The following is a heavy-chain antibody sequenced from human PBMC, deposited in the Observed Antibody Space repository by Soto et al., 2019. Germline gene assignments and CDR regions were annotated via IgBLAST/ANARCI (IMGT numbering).Heavy chain of an antibody. CDR1: GGSISSGDYY. J-gene: IGHJ4*02. CDR3: ARSRYSGSYFFDY. D-gene: IGHD1-26*01. CDR2: IHNSVST. Sequence: PSETPSLTCTVSGGSISSGDYYWSWIRQPPGKGLEWIAYIHNSVSTHYNPSLKSRVTISVDTSKNQFSLKLSSVTAADTAVYYCARSRYSGSYFFDYWGQGILVTVSS. V-gene: IGHV4-30-4*01.